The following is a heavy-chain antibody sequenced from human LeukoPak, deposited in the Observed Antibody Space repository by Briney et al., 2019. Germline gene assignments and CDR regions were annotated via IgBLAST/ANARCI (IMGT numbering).Heavy chain of an antibody. V-gene: IGHV3-23*01. Sequence: PGGSLRLSCAASGFTFSGYAMSWVRQAPGKGLEWVLALSGSGGSTYYADSVKDRFTISRDNSKKTVYLQMNSLRAEDTAVYYCAKGGGGSTRQHLDYWGQGTLVTVSS. CDR2: LSGSGGST. CDR1: GFTFSGYA. CDR3: AKGGGGSTRQHLDY. D-gene: IGHD1-1*01. J-gene: IGHJ4*02.